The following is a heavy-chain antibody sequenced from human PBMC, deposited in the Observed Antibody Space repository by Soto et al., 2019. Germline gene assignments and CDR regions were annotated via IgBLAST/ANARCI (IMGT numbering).Heavy chain of an antibody. CDR2: ISYGGGTT. V-gene: IGHV3-23*01. CDR1: EFTFSNYA. D-gene: IGHD3-22*01. Sequence: GGSLRLSCAPSEFTFSNYAMSWVRQAPGKGLEWVSAISYGGGTTYYADSVKGRFTISRDNSKNTLYLQMNSLRAEDTAVYYCAKNPGYYYDSTGYHFDYWGQGT. CDR3: AKNPGYYYDSTGYHFDY. J-gene: IGHJ4*02.